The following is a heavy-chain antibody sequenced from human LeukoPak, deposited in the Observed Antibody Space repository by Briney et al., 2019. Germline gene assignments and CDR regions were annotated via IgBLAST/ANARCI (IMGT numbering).Heavy chain of an antibody. V-gene: IGHV4-4*02. CDR2: VSHSGST. CDR1: GGSISRNYW. J-gene: IGHJ5*02. CDR3: GRVFDP. Sequence: SETLSLTCAVSGGSISRNYWWSWVRQPPGKGLEWVGEVSHSGSTNYNPSLKSRLTISVDTSKNQFSLELTSVTAADTAVYYCGRVFDPWGQGTLVTVSS.